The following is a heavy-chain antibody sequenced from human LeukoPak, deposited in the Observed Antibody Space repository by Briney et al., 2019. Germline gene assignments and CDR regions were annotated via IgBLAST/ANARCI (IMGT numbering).Heavy chain of an antibody. J-gene: IGHJ5*02. V-gene: IGHV3-30-3*01. Sequence: GGSLRLSCAASGFTFSSYAMHWVRQAPGKGLDCVAVISYDGSNKYYADSVKGRFTISRDNSKNTLYLQMNSLRAEDTAVYYCAREIAVAGTGNWFDPWGQGTLVTVSS. CDR2: ISYDGSNK. CDR1: GFTFSSYA. D-gene: IGHD6-19*01. CDR3: AREIAVAGTGNWFDP.